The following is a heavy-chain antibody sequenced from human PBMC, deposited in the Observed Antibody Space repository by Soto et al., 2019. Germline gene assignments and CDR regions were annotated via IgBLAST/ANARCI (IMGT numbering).Heavy chain of an antibody. CDR1: GFTFSSYW. J-gene: IGHJ4*02. V-gene: IGHV3-74*01. D-gene: IGHD3-22*01. CDR3: ARDRYYYDSSGYFTRAY. CDR2: INSDGSST. Sequence: QPGGSLRLSCAASGFTFSSYWMHWVRQAPGKGLVWVSRINSDGSSTSYADSVKGRFTISRDNVKNTLFLQMNSLRAEDTAVYYCARDRYYYDSSGYFTRAYWGQGTLVTVSS.